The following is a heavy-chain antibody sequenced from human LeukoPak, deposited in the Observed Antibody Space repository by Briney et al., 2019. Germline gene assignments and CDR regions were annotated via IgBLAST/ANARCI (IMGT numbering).Heavy chain of an antibody. J-gene: IGHJ4*02. D-gene: IGHD1-26*01. Sequence: GGSLRLSCAASGFTFSSYGMHWVRQAPGKGLEWVAVIWYDGSNKYYADSVKGRFTISRDNSKNTLYLQMNSLRAEDTAVYYCARDSGSYSLDYWGQGTLVIVSS. CDR2: IWYDGSNK. CDR1: GFTFSSYG. V-gene: IGHV3-33*01. CDR3: ARDSGSYSLDY.